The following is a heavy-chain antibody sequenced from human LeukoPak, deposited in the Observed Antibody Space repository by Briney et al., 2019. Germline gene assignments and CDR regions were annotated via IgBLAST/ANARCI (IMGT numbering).Heavy chain of an antibody. J-gene: IGHJ4*02. V-gene: IGHV4-34*01. CDR1: GGSFSGYY. D-gene: IGHD3-10*01. CDR3: ARGDYYGLLDY. CDR2: INHSGST. Sequence: SETLSLTCAVYGGSFSGYYWSWIRQPPGKGLEWIGEINHSGSTNYNPSLKSRVTISVDTSKNQFSLKLSSVTAADTAVYHCARGDYYGLLDYWGQGTLVTVSS.